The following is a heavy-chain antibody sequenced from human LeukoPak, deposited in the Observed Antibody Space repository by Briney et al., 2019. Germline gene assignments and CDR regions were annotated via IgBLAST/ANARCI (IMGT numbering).Heavy chain of an antibody. CDR1: GLTFSTYG. CDR3: AKDFDGYRTAVDY. D-gene: IGHD5-24*01. J-gene: IGHJ4*02. CDR2: IRNDGSNT. Sequence: PGGSLRLSCAASGLTFSTYGMHWVRQAPGKGLEWVAFIRNDGSNTYYADSVKGRFTISRDNSKNTLYLQMNSLRDEDTAVYYCAKDFDGYRTAVDYWGQGTLVTVSS. V-gene: IGHV3-30*02.